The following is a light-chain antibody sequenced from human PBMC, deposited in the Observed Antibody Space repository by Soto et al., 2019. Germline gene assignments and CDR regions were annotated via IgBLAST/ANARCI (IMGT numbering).Light chain of an antibody. CDR2: LGS. CDR3: LQYNDWPPRYT. V-gene: IGKV1-39*01. J-gene: IGKJ2*01. Sequence: DIQMTQSPSSLSASVGDRVTITCRASQSIDDYLNWYQQKPGKAPKLLIYLGSTLQSGVPSRFSGSGSGTDLTLTISSLQPEDFAVYYCLQYNDWPPRYTFGQGTKLEIK. CDR1: QSIDDY.